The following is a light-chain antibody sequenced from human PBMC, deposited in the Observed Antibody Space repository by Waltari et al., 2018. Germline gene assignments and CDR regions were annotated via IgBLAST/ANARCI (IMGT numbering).Light chain of an antibody. J-gene: IGLJ3*02. CDR2: DVN. CDR3: SSYTSSSTLL. Sequence: QSALTQPASVSGSPGQSITISCTGTSSDIGDYAYVSWYQQHPGKAPKLIIFDVNTRPSGVSHRFSGSKSGDSASLTISGLQAEDEADYYCSSYTSSSTLLFGGGTKLTVL. CDR1: SSDIGDYAY. V-gene: IGLV2-14*03.